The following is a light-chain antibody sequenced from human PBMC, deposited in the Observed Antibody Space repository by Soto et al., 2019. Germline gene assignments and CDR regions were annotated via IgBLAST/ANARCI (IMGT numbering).Light chain of an antibody. CDR2: DAS. J-gene: IGKJ4*01. V-gene: IGKV3-11*01. Sequence: EIVLTQSPGTLSLSPGERATLSCRASQKISSYLAWYQQKPGQAPRRLIYDASNRATGIPARFSGSGSGTDFTLTISSLEPEDFVVYYCQQRSNWPPLTFGGGTKVEIK. CDR1: QKISSY. CDR3: QQRSNWPPLT.